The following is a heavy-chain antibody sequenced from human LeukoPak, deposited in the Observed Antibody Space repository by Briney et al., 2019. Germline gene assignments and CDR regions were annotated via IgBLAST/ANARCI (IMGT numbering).Heavy chain of an antibody. CDR3: ARDTYGGDCYWAFDY. D-gene: IGHD2-21*02. J-gene: IGHJ4*02. Sequence: GGSLRLSRAASGFTFSSYAMHWVRQAPGKGLEWVAVISYDGTNKYYADSVKGRFTISRDNSKNTLYLQMNSLRSEDTAVYYCARDTYGGDCYWAFDYWGQGTLVTDSS. CDR1: GFTFSSYA. V-gene: IGHV3-30-3*01. CDR2: ISYDGTNK.